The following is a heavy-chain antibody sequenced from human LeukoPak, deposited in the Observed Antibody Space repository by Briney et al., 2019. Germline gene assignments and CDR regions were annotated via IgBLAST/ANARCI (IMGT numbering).Heavy chain of an antibody. Sequence: PGGSLRLSCAASGFTFSMYNIHWVRQAPGKGLEWVAIISHDGSNKYYVDSVKGRFTISRDISKNTVYLQMNSLRAEDTAVYYCARSQYNSNWPDYYFDFWGQGTLVTVSS. CDR1: GFTFSMYN. D-gene: IGHD1-1*01. CDR2: ISHDGSNK. J-gene: IGHJ4*02. V-gene: IGHV3-30*01. CDR3: ARSQYNSNWPDYYFDF.